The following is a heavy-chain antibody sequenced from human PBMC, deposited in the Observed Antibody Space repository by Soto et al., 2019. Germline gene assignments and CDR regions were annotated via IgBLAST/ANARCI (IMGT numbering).Heavy chain of an antibody. J-gene: IGHJ4*02. CDR2: VYHSGRA. CDR1: GDSISDSNW. Sequence: QVQLQESGPGLVKPSGTLSLTCTVSGDSISDSNWWTWVRQPPGKGLEWIGEVYHSGRANYNPSLRSRVTMSADTLKSHFNLRLSSVTAADTAVYYCAKTIGSGSYMPFWGQGTLVAVSP. V-gene: IGHV4-4*02. CDR3: AKTIGSGSYMPF. D-gene: IGHD3-10*01.